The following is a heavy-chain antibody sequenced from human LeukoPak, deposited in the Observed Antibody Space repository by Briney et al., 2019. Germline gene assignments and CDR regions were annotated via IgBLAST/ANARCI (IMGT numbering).Heavy chain of an antibody. V-gene: IGHV1-2*02. D-gene: IGHD2-15*01. Sequence: GRVTMTRDTSISTAYMEVTRLRSDDTAVYYCARDGLGSLPDFDSWGQGTLVTVSS. CDR3: ARDGLGSLPDFDS. J-gene: IGHJ4*02.